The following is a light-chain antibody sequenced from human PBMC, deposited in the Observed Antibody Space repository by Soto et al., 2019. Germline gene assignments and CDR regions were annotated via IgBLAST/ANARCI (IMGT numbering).Light chain of an antibody. CDR1: QSVSSNY. Sequence: EIVLTQSPGTLSLSPGERATLSCRASQSVSSNYLAWYQQKPGQAPRLVIYGASSRATGIPDRFSGSGSGTDFTLTISRLDPEDFAVYYCQQYGSSPRTFGQGTKVEIK. CDR2: GAS. J-gene: IGKJ1*01. CDR3: QQYGSSPRT. V-gene: IGKV3-20*01.